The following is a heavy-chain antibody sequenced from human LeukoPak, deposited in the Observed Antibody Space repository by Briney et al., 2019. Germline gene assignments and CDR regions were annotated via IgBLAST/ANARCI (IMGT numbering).Heavy chain of an antibody. CDR2: IYYSGST. V-gene: IGHV4-59*01. J-gene: IGHJ4*02. CDR1: GGSISSYY. Sequence: SETLSLTCTVSGGSISSYYWSWIRQPPGKGLEWIGYIYYSGSTNYNPSLKSRVTISVDTSKNQFSLKLSSVTAADTAVYYCARAPSSSWYEGFDYWGQGTLVTVSS. CDR3: ARAPSSSWYEGFDY. D-gene: IGHD6-13*01.